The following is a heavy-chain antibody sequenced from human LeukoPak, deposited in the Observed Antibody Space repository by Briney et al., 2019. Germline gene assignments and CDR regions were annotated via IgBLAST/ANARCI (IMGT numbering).Heavy chain of an antibody. J-gene: IGHJ4*02. V-gene: IGHV3-7*01. Sequence: GGSLRLSCAASGFTFSCYWMSWVRQAPGKGLEWVANIKQDGSEKYYVDSVKGRFTISRDNAKNSLYLQMNSLRAEDTAVYYCARSPEKPGIAAAEFDYWGQGTLVTVSS. D-gene: IGHD6-13*01. CDR2: IKQDGSEK. CDR3: ARSPEKPGIAAAEFDY. CDR1: GFTFSCYW.